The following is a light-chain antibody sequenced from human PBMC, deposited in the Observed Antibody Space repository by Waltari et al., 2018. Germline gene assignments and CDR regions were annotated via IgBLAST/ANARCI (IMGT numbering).Light chain of an antibody. CDR2: LNTDGGH. CDR1: SAHSSFP. Sequence: LVLPQPPSATASLGASLQLTSTLTSAHSSFPIPWHLQQPGKGPRYLMTLNTDGGHTKGDGIPDRFSGSTSGAERYLTIASLQSEDEADYFCQTWGTGIVVFGGGTKLTVL. V-gene: IGLV4-69*01. J-gene: IGLJ2*01. CDR3: QTWGTGIVV.